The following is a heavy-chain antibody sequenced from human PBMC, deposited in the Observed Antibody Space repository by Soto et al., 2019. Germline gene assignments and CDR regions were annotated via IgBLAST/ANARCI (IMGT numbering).Heavy chain of an antibody. CDR1: GFIFSSYA. V-gene: IGHV3-23*01. Sequence: GGSLRLSCAASGFIFSSYAMSWVRQAPGKGLEEFSAISCSGGSTYYADSVKGRFTISRYNSKNTLYFQMNSLRAEDTAVYYCARSGYSYGPFDYWGQGTLVTVSS. CDR3: ARSGYSYGPFDY. J-gene: IGHJ4*02. D-gene: IGHD5-18*01. CDR2: ISCSGGST.